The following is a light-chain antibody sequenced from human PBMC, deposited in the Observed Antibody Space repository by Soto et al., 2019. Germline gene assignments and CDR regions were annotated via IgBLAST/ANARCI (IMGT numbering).Light chain of an antibody. CDR3: QQYDNLPPPWT. CDR2: DAS. J-gene: IGKJ1*01. Sequence: DVQMTLSKSSLSPSVGFRVTITWQALQDISNYLNWYQQKPGKAPKLLIYDASNLETGVPSRFSGSGSGTDFTFTISSLQPEDIATYYCQQYDNLPPPWTVGQGTKVDIK. V-gene: IGKV1-33*01. CDR1: QDISNY.